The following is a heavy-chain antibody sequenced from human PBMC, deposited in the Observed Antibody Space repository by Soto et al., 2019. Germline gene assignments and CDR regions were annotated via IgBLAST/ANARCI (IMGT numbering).Heavy chain of an antibody. Sequence: PSETLSLTCTVSGGSISSGGYYWSWIRQHPGKGLEWIGYIYYSGSTYYNPSLKSRVTISVDTSKNQFSLNLRSVTAADTAVYYCARDGDYDILTGYYDYWGQGTLVTVSS. V-gene: IGHV4-31*03. CDR3: ARDGDYDILTGYYDY. CDR1: GGSISSGGYY. D-gene: IGHD3-9*01. CDR2: IYYSGST. J-gene: IGHJ4*02.